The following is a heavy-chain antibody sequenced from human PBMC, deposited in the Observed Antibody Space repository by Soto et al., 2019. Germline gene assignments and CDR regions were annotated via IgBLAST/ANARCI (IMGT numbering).Heavy chain of an antibody. CDR1: GAFISTGDYY. V-gene: IGHV4-30-4*01. J-gene: IGHJ5*02. CDR3: ARGGMITVATAAHTWFDP. CDR2: VHYTGST. Sequence: QVQLQESRPGLMKPSQTLSLTCSVSGAFISTGDYYWSWLRQRPGGGLEWIGYVHYTGSTYYSSSLAGRVVISVDSPKTQISLRLTSLTAADTAVYYCARGGMITVATAAHTWFDPWGQGTLVTVSS. D-gene: IGHD3-16*01.